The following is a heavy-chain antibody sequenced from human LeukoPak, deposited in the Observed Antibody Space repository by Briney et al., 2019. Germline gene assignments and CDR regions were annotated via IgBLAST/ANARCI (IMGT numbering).Heavy chain of an antibody. J-gene: IGHJ4*02. CDR3: ARSGPHVDY. D-gene: IGHD3-10*01. CDR2: INHSGST. V-gene: IGHV4-34*01. CDR1: GGSFSGYY. Sequence: PSETLSHTCAVYGGSFSGYYWSWIRQPPGKGLEWIGEINHSGSTNYNPSLKSRVTISVDTSKNQFSLKLSSVTAADTAVYYCARSGPHVDYWGQGTLVTVSS.